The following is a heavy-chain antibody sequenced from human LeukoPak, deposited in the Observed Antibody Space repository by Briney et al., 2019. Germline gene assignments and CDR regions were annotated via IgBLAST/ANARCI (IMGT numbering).Heavy chain of an antibody. V-gene: IGHV4-34*01. D-gene: IGHD5-12*01. Sequence: SETLSLTCAVYGGSFSGYYWSWIRQPPGKGLEWIGEINHSGSTNYNPSLKSRVTISVDTSKNQFSLKLSSVTAADTAVYYCASNRGYSGYGQLDYWGQGTLVTVSS. CDR2: INHSGST. CDR1: GGSFSGYY. J-gene: IGHJ4*02. CDR3: ASNRGYSGYGQLDY.